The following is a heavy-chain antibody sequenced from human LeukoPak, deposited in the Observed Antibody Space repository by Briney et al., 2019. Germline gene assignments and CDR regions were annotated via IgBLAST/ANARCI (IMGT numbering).Heavy chain of an antibody. V-gene: IGHV1-69*04. CDR2: IIPILGIA. J-gene: IGHJ6*02. Sequence: SVKVSCKASAGTFSSYAISWVRQAPGQGLEWMGRIIPILGIANYAQKFQGRVTITADKSTSTAYMELSSLRSEDTAVYYCARANPRGVVVVAATSYGMDVWGQGTTVTVPS. CDR1: AGTFSSYA. CDR3: ARANPRGVVVVAATSYGMDV. D-gene: IGHD2-15*01.